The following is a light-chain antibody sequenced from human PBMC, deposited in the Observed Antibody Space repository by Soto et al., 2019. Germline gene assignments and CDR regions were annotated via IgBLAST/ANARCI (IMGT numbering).Light chain of an antibody. CDR2: GAS. Sequence: EIVLTQSPGTLSLSPGERATLSCRASQSVSSSYLAWYQQKPGQAPRLLIYGASSRATGIPDRFSGSGSGTVFTPTISRLEPEDFAVYCFQQYGSSPYTFGQGTKLEIK. CDR1: QSVSSSY. J-gene: IGKJ2*01. CDR3: QQYGSSPYT. V-gene: IGKV3-20*01.